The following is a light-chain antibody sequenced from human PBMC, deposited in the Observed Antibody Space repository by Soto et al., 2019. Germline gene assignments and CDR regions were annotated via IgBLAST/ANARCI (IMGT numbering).Light chain of an antibody. V-gene: IGKV3D-15*01. CDR1: QSGSSN. CDR2: GAS. Sequence: EIVMTQSPATLSVSPGERATLSCRASQSGSSNLAWYQQKPGQAPRLLIYGASTRATGITDRFSGNGSGTDFTLTISRLEPEDFAVYYCHHYETFGQGTKVDIK. J-gene: IGKJ1*01. CDR3: HHYET.